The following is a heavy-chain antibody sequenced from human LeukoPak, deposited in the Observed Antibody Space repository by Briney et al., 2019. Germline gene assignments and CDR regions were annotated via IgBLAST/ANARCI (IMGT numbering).Heavy chain of an antibody. V-gene: IGHV3-23*01. Sequence: QPGGSLRLSCAASGFTFSSYAMSWVRQAPGKGLEGVSLISGSGGNTFYADSVKGRFTNSRDNAKNSLFLQMNSLRAEDTAVYFCAPWISGYGFHYWGQGTLVTVSS. D-gene: IGHD3-22*01. CDR2: ISGSGGNT. J-gene: IGHJ4*02. CDR3: APWISGYGFHY. CDR1: GFTFSSYA.